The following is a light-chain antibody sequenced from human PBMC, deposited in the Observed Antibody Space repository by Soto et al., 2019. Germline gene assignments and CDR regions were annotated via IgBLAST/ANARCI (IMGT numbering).Light chain of an antibody. CDR3: QQYNSYPYT. CDR2: KAS. J-gene: IGKJ2*01. V-gene: IGKV1-5*03. Sequence: DIQMPQSPSTLSASVGARIIIPCRASQSITDWLAWYQQKPGKAPELLIYKASSLERGAPSRFSRSASGTEFTLTITSLQPDDFAAEYCQQYNSYPYTCGQGTKLLIK. CDR1: QSITDW.